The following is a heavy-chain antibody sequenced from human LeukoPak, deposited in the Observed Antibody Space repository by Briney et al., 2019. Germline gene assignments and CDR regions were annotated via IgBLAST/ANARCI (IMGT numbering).Heavy chain of an antibody. Sequence: ASVKVSCKASGYTFTGYYMHWVRQAPGQGLELMGWINPNSGGTNYAQKFQGRVTMTRDTSISTAYMELSRLRSDDTAVYYCARVAAAGTRYYYYMDVWGKGTTVTVSS. CDR2: INPNSGGT. CDR3: ARVAAAGTRYYYYMDV. J-gene: IGHJ6*03. V-gene: IGHV1-2*02. D-gene: IGHD6-13*01. CDR1: GYTFTGYY.